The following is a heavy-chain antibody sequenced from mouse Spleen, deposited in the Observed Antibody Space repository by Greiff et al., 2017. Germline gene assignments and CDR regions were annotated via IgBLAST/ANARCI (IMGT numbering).Heavy chain of an antibody. J-gene: IGHJ2*01. CDR2: IYPGSGNT. V-gene: IGHV1-76*01. CDR1: GYTFTDYY. CDR3: ARGITTVVAPDY. D-gene: IGHD1-1*01. Sequence: VQLQQSGAELVRPGASVKLSCKASGYTFTDYYINWVKQRPGQGLEWIARIYPGSGNTYYNEKFKGKATLTAEKSSSTAYMQLSSLTSEDSAVYFCARGITTVVAPDYWGQGTTLTVSS.